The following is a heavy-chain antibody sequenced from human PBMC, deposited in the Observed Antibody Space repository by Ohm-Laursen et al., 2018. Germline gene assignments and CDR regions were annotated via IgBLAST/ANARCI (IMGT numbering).Heavy chain of an antibody. J-gene: IGHJ5*02. CDR2: ISSSGSTI. CDR3: ARDGTAYYYDSSGSYNWFDP. Sequence: GSMRLSCTASGFTFSSYWMHWVRQAPGRGLEWVSYISSSGSTIYYADSVKGRFTISRDNAKNSLYLQMNSLRAEDTAVYYCARDGTAYYYDSSGSYNWFDPWGQGTLVTVSS. D-gene: IGHD3-22*01. CDR1: GFTFSSYW. V-gene: IGHV3-11*01.